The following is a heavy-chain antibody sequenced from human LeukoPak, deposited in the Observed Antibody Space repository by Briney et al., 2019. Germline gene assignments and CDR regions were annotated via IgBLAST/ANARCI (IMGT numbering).Heavy chain of an antibody. V-gene: IGHV3-74*01. D-gene: IGHD3-22*01. Sequence: GGSLRLSCAASGFTFSSYWTHWVRQAPGKGLVWVSRINSDGSSTSYADSVKGRFTISRDNAKNTLYLQMNSLRAEDTAVYYCARDGPTYYYDSSGYRDAFDIWGQGTMVTVSS. CDR2: INSDGSST. CDR1: GFTFSSYW. J-gene: IGHJ3*02. CDR3: ARDGPTYYYDSSGYRDAFDI.